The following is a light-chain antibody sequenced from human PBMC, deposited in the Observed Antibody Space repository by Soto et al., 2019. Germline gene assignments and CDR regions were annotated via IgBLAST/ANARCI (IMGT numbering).Light chain of an antibody. CDR3: QQYSDAPLT. J-gene: IGKJ4*01. CDR1: QTISRSL. V-gene: IGKV3-20*01. CDR2: GAS. Sequence: EIVLTQSPGTLSLSAGEGATLSCRASQTISRSLLAWYQQKPGQAPRLLISGASSRATGIPDRFSGSGSGTDFTLTISRLEPEDFAVYYCQQYSDAPLTFGGGTKVEIK.